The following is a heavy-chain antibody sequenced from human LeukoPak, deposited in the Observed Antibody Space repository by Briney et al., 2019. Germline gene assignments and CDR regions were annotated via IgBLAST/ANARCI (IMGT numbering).Heavy chain of an antibody. Sequence: SETLSLTCTVSGSSISSSSYYWGWIRQPPGKGLEWIGSIYYSGSTYYKPSLKSRVTISVDTSKNQFPLKLSSVTAVDTAAYYCVLGDSYGWSSREYYFDYWGQGTLVTVSS. D-gene: IGHD5-18*01. CDR1: GSSISSSSYY. J-gene: IGHJ4*02. CDR2: IYYSGST. CDR3: VLGDSYGWSSREYYFDY. V-gene: IGHV4-39*06.